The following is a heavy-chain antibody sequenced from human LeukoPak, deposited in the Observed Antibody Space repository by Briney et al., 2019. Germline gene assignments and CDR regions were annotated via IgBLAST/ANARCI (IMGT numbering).Heavy chain of an antibody. CDR1: GFTFSSYA. V-gene: IGHV3-30*04. CDR2: ISYDGSNK. CDR3: ARARVVFADYFDY. D-gene: IGHD6-6*01. Sequence: GGSLRLSCAASGFTFSSYAMHWVRQAPGKGLEWVAVISYDGSNKYYADSVKGRFTISRDNSKNTLYLQMNSLRAEDTAVYYCARARVVFADYFDYWGQGTLVTVSS. J-gene: IGHJ4*02.